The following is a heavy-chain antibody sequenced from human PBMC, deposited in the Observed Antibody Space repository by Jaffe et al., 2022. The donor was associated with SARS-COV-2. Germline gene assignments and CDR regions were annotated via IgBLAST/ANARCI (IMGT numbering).Heavy chain of an antibody. V-gene: IGHV3-53*01. CDR1: GFSVSVSY. CDR3: ARDTMFDL. CDR2: IYSAGTT. J-gene: IGHJ2*01. Sequence: EVQLVESGGGLIHPGGSLRLSCAASGFSVSVSYMNWVRQAPGKGLEWVSVIYSAGTTYYADFVQGRFTISRDNSKNTVYLEMNALRAEDAAMYYCARDTMFDLWGRGTLVTVSS. D-gene: IGHD3-3*01.